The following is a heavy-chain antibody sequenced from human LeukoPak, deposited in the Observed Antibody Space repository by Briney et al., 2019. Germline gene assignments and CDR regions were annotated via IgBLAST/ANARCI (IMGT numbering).Heavy chain of an antibody. CDR1: GGSISSYY. V-gene: IGHV4-59*01. Sequence: SETLSLTCTVSGGSISSYYWSWIRQPPGKGLEWIGYIYYSGSTNYNPSLKSRVTISVDTSKNQFSLKLSSVTAADTAVYYCARSDPGTPYYFDYWGQGTLVTVSS. CDR3: ARSDPGTPYYFDY. CDR2: IYYSGST. J-gene: IGHJ4*02. D-gene: IGHD6-13*01.